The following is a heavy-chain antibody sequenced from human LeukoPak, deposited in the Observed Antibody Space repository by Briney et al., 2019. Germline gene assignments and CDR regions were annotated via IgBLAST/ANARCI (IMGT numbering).Heavy chain of an antibody. CDR3: ARFGTYYYGSGSQRFCYFFHY. D-gene: IGHD3-10*01. V-gene: IGHV4-39*01. CDR2: IYYGGST. J-gene: IGHJ4*02. Sequence: SETLSLTCTVSGGSISSSSYYGGWIRQPPGKGLEWIGNIYYGGSTSYNPSLKGRGTISVDTSKNQFSLKLTSVTAADTAVYYCARFGTYYYGSGSQRFCYFFHYWGQGTLVSVSS. CDR1: GGSISSSSYY.